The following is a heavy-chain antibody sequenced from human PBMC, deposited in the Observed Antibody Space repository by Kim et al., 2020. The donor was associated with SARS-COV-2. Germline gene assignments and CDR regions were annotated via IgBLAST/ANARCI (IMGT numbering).Heavy chain of an antibody. Sequence: GGSLRLSCAASGFTFNDAWMSWVRQAPGKGPEWVGRIVSNTDGGTTDYAAPVKGRFTISRDDSKNTLYLQMNNLKTEDTAVYYCTTYASGWTWGQGALV. D-gene: IGHD6-19*01. J-gene: IGHJ5*02. CDR2: IVSNTDGGTT. CDR1: GFTFNDAW. V-gene: IGHV3-15*04. CDR3: TTYASGWT.